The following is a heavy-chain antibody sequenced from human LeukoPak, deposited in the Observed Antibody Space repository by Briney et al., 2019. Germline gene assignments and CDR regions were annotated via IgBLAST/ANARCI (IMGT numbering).Heavy chain of an antibody. CDR3: ARDLEYSSSSEWGY. V-gene: IGHV1-18*01. CDR1: GYTFTSYG. J-gene: IGHJ4*02. D-gene: IGHD6-6*01. CDR2: ISAYNGNT. Sequence: ASVKVSCKASGYTFTSYGISWVRQAPGQGLEWMGWISAYNGNTNYAQKLQGRVTMTTDTSTGTAYMELRGLRSDDTAVYYCARDLEYSSSSEWGYWGQGTLVTVSS.